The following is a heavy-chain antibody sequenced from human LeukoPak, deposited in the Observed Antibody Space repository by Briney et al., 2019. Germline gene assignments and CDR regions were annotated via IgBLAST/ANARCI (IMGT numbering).Heavy chain of an antibody. D-gene: IGHD3-10*01. Sequence: GGSLRLSCAASGFTFSSYGMSWVRQAPGKGLEWVSAISGSGGSTYYADSVKGRFTISRDNSKNTLYLQMNSPRAEDTAVYYCAKDRGIISDYWGQGTLVTVSS. CDR2: ISGSGGST. CDR3: AKDRGIISDY. CDR1: GFTFSSYG. V-gene: IGHV3-23*01. J-gene: IGHJ4*02.